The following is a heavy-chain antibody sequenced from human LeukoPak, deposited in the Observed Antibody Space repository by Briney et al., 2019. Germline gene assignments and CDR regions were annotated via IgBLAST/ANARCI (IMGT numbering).Heavy chain of an antibody. CDR3: ARGRGWIDP. Sequence: PGGSLRLSCVASGSTFTNNWMTWFRQAPGKGLEWVANVNEDGSEKHYLDSVKGRFTISRDNAKNSVYLQMNNLRVEETAVYYCARGRGWIDPWGQGTLVTVSS. V-gene: IGHV3-7*01. CDR1: GSTFTNNW. J-gene: IGHJ5*02. D-gene: IGHD5-24*01. CDR2: VNEDGSEK.